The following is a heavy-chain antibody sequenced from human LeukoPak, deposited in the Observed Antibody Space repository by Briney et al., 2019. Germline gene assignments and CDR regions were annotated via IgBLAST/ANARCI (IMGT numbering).Heavy chain of an antibody. CDR2: IIPIFGTA. Sequence: SVKVSCKASGGTFSSYAISWVRQAPGQGLEWMGGIIPIFGTANYAQKFQGRVTITADESTSTAYMELSSLRSEDTAVYYCARATGGEFMQNNWFDPWGQGTLVTVSS. V-gene: IGHV1-69*13. CDR3: ARATGGEFMQNNWFDP. J-gene: IGHJ5*02. CDR1: GGTFSSYA. D-gene: IGHD5-12*01.